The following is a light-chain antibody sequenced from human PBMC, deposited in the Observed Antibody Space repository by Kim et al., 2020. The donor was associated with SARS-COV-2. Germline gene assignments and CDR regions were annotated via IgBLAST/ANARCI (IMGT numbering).Light chain of an antibody. Sequence: EIMMTQSPATLSVSPGERATLSCRASQSISGNLAWYQQKPGQAPRLLIYAASTRATDIPARFSGSGSGTEFTITISSLQSEDFAVYYCQQYDIWPLTFGQGTKVDIK. V-gene: IGKV3-15*01. J-gene: IGKJ1*01. CDR3: QQYDIWPLT. CDR1: QSISGN. CDR2: AAS.